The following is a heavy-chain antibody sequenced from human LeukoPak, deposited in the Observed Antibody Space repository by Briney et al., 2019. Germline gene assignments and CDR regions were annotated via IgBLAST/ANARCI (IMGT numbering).Heavy chain of an antibody. V-gene: IGHV4-61*02. CDR3: ARVTPHYGDYSYFDY. CDR2: IYSSGST. CDR1: GGSISSGPDY. D-gene: IGHD4-17*01. Sequence: SETLSLTCTVSGGSISSGPDYWSWIRHPAGRGLEWIGRIYSSGSTNYNPSLKSRVTISIDTSKNQFSLKLTSVTAAHTAVYYCARVTPHYGDYSYFDYWGQGTLVTVSS. J-gene: IGHJ4*02.